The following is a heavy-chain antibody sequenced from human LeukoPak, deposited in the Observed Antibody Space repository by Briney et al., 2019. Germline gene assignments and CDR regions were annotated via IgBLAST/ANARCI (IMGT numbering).Heavy chain of an antibody. J-gene: IGHJ3*02. D-gene: IGHD3-22*01. CDR3: AREVEYYDSSGYRPHAFDI. Sequence: SETLSLTCTISGGSISSSNYYWGWTRRPPGKGLEWFGSISYSGGTAYNPSLRSRVTISIDTSKNQFSLKLNSVTAADTAVYYCAREVEYYDSSGYRPHAFDIWGQGTVVTVSS. CDR2: ISYSGGT. V-gene: IGHV4-39*02. CDR1: GGSISSSNYY.